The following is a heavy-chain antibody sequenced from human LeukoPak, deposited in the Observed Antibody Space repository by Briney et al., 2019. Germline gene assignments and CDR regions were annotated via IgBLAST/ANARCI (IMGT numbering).Heavy chain of an antibody. Sequence: GGSLRLSCAASGFTFSSYAMGWVRQAPGKGLEWVSAISGSGGSTYYADSVKGRFTISRDNSKNTLYLQMNSLRAEDTAVYYCAKDGNYDSSGYPGDAFDIWGQGTMVTVSS. J-gene: IGHJ3*02. D-gene: IGHD3-22*01. CDR1: GFTFSSYA. CDR3: AKDGNYDSSGYPGDAFDI. CDR2: ISGSGGST. V-gene: IGHV3-23*01.